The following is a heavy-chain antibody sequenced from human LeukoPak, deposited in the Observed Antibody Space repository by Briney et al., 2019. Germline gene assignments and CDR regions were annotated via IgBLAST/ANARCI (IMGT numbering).Heavy chain of an antibody. D-gene: IGHD5-18*01. Sequence: GGSLRLSCVASGFTFSSYAMHWVRQAPGKGLEYVSAISNNGGSTYYANSVKGRFTISRDNAKNSVYLQMTSLRAEDTAVYYCTRDVGYNAFDIWGQGTMVTISS. V-gene: IGHV3-64*01. CDR3: TRDVGYNAFDI. CDR2: ISNNGGST. CDR1: GFTFSSYA. J-gene: IGHJ3*02.